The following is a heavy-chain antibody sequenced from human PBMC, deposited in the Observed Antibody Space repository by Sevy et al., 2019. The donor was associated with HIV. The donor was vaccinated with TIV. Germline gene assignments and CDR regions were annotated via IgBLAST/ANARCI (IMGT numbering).Heavy chain of an antibody. D-gene: IGHD2-15*01. J-gene: IGHJ5*02. CDR1: GYTLTKLS. V-gene: IGHV1-24*01. CDR2: FDPQNGET. CDR3: AAVGLRYFSGSSSYQGDWFDP. Sequence: ASVKVSCKVSGYTLTKLSIHWVRQPPGKGLEWMGEFDPQNGETIYAETFQGRLTLTEDTSTDMVYMELSSLTSDDTAVYYCAAVGLRYFSGSSSYQGDWFDPWGQGTLVTVSS.